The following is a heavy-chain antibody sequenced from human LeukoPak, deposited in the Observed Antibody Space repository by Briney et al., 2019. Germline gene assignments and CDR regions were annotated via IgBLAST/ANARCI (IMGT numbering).Heavy chain of an antibody. J-gene: IGHJ4*02. CDR1: GGSFSGYY. CDR3: ARLSPVVIGESYFDY. Sequence: SETLSLTCAVYGGSFSGYYWSWIRQPPGKGLEWIGEINHSGSTNYNPSLKSRVTISVDTSKNQFSLKLSSVTAADTAVYYCARLSPVVIGESYFDYWGQGTLVTVSS. D-gene: IGHD3-22*01. CDR2: INHSGST. V-gene: IGHV4-34*01.